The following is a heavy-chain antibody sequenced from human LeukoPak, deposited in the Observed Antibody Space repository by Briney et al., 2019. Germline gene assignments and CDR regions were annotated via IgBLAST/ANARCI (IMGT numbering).Heavy chain of an antibody. D-gene: IGHD3-3*01. CDR1: GGTFSSYA. CDR2: IIPIFGTA. V-gene: IGHV1-69*01. CDR3: ARDRLRLLEWLLPPRYYYYYMDV. J-gene: IGHJ6*03. Sequence: SVKVSCKASGGTFSSYAISWVRQAPGQGLEWMGGIIPIFGTANYAQKFQGRVTITADESTSTAYMELSSLRSEDTAVYYCARDRLRLLEWLLPPRYYYYYMDVWGKGTTVTVSS.